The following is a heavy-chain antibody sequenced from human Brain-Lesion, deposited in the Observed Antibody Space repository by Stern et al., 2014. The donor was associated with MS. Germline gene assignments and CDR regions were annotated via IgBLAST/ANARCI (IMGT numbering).Heavy chain of an antibody. CDR3: AKDRQLWTYFFDY. Sequence: VQLEESGGGVVYPGRPLRLSCAASGFTFRTFGMHWVRQAPGKGLGWVAFISYDGGDTYYADSVKGRFTISRDNSKNTLYLQMNSLRVEDTAVYRCAKDRQLWTYFFDYWGQGSLVTVSS. D-gene: IGHD2-21*01. CDR1: GFTFRTFG. V-gene: IGHV3-30*18. CDR2: ISYDGGDT. J-gene: IGHJ4*02.